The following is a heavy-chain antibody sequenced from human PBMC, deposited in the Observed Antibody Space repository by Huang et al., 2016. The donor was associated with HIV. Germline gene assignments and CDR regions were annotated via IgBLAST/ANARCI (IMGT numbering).Heavy chain of an antibody. CDR3: AKESRWFSDLDT. CDR2: ISYDGRNE. J-gene: IGHJ5*02. V-gene: IGHV3-30*18. Sequence: QVQLVESGGGVVQPGGSLRLFCAASGFTFDTFGMHWVRQAPGKGLEWVAVISYDGRNERDSESVKGRFTISRDKPMNTLYLQMNSLRSNDTAVYYCAKESRWFSDLDTWGQGTLVTVSS. D-gene: IGHD2-15*01. CDR1: GFTFDTFG.